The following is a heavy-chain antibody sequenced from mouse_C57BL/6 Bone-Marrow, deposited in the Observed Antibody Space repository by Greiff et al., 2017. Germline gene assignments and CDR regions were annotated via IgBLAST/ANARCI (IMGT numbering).Heavy chain of an antibody. CDR2: IDPSDSYT. J-gene: IGHJ4*01. CDR3: ARRGSSDAMDY. Sequence: QVQLQQSGAELVMPGASVKLSCKASGYTFTSYWMHWVKQRPGQGLEWIGEIDPSDSYTNYTQKFKGKSTLTVDKSSSTAYMQLSSLTSEDSAVYYCARRGSSDAMDYWGQGTSVTVSA. V-gene: IGHV1-69*01. CDR1: GYTFTSYW. D-gene: IGHD1-1*01.